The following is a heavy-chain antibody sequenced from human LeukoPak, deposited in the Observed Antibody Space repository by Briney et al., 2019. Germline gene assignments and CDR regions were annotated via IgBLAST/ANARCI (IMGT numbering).Heavy chain of an antibody. Sequence: AAVTVSCKASGYGFTNYFIFWMRHAQGQGLDWMAYVNPYNGFTKFAQKFQGRVTITRDTSTNTAYMELSSLRSDDTAVYYCAKQTNWGFQVPDFWGQGTLVTVSS. CDR2: VNPYNGFT. CDR3: AKQTNWGFQVPDF. CDR1: GYGFTNYF. J-gene: IGHJ4*02. D-gene: IGHD7-27*01. V-gene: IGHV1-2*02.